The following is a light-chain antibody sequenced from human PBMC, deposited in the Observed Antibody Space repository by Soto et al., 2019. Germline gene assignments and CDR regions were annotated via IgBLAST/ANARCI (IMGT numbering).Light chain of an antibody. Sequence: EIVLTQSPATRSLSPGERATLSCRASQSISSSLAWYQQKPGQSPRLLIYDASNRVTGIPARFSGSGSGTDFTLTISSLEPVDFAVYYCQQQSKWPRTFGQGTKLEIK. V-gene: IGKV3-11*01. CDR2: DAS. J-gene: IGKJ2*01. CDR1: QSISSS. CDR3: QQQSKWPRT.